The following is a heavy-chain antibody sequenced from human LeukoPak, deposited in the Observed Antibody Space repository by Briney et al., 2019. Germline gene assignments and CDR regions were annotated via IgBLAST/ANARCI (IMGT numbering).Heavy chain of an antibody. CDR3: ARGQYSSSRIPDY. Sequence: GGSLRLSCAASGFTFSSYGMHWVRQAPGKGLEWVAVIRYDGSNKYYADSVKGRFTISRDNSKNTLYLQMNSLRAEDTAVYYCARGQYSSSRIPDYWGQGTLVTVSS. D-gene: IGHD6-13*01. V-gene: IGHV3-33*01. CDR2: IRYDGSNK. J-gene: IGHJ4*02. CDR1: GFTFSSYG.